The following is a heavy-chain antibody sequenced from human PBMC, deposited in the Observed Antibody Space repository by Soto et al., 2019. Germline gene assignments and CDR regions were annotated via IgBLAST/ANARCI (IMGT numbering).Heavy chain of an antibody. CDR3: ARSSREGIAARQILGY. V-gene: IGHV1-46*01. CDR1: GYTFTSYY. J-gene: IGHJ4*02. Sequence: ASVKVSCKASGYTFTSYYMHWVRQAPGQGLEWMGIINPSGGSTSYAQKFQGRVTMTRDTSTSTVYMELSSLRSEDTAVYYCARSSREGIAARQILGYWGQGTLVTVSS. D-gene: IGHD6-6*01. CDR2: INPSGGST.